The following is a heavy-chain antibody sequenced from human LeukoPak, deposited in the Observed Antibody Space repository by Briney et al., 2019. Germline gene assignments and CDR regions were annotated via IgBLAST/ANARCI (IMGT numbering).Heavy chain of an antibody. D-gene: IGHD3-3*01. V-gene: IGHV4-59*01. CDR1: SASITSFY. Sequence: PSETLSLTCTVSSASITSFYWGCIRQPPGKGLEWIGYIHYTGNTNYNPSLSSRVTMSVDMSKNQFSLNLNSVTAADTAVYYCTGQSSNTNYDFDNWGQGSPVIVSS. CDR3: TGQSSNTNYDFDN. J-gene: IGHJ4*02. CDR2: IHYTGNT.